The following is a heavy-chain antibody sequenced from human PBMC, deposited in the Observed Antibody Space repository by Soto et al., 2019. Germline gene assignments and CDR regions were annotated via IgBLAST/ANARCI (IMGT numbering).Heavy chain of an antibody. Sequence: QVQLVESGGGVVQPGKSLRLSCAGTGFTFNSYGMHWVRQAPGKGLEWVAVIWYDGYNKYYADSVKGRFAISRDNSKNPVYLEMNSLRAEEPAVYYCARGTGWSNWYFDLWGRGTLVTVSS. D-gene: IGHD6-19*01. V-gene: IGHV3-33*01. CDR3: ARGTGWSNWYFDL. CDR1: GFTFNSYG. J-gene: IGHJ2*01. CDR2: IWYDGYNK.